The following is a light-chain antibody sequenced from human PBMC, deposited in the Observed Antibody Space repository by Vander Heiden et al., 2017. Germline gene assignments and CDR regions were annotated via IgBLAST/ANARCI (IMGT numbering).Light chain of an antibody. CDR1: QSVSSY. CDR3: QQRSNWPT. J-gene: IGKJ5*01. CDR2: DAS. Sequence: EIALTQSPATLSLSPGERATLSCRASQSVSSYLAWYQQKPGQAPRLLIYDASNRATGIPARCSGSGSGTDFTLTSSSLEPEDFAVYYCQQRSNWPTFGQGTRLEIK. V-gene: IGKV3-11*01.